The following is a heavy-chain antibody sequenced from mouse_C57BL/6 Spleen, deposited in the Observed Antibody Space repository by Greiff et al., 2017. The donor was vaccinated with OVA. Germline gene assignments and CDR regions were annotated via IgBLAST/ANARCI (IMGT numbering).Heavy chain of an antibody. Sequence: LVESGAELVRPGASVTLSCKASGYTFTDYEMHWVKQTPVHGLEWIGAIDPETGGTAYNQKFKGKAILTADKSSSTAYMELRSLTSEDSAVYYCTSVDYGSPFAYWGQGTLVTVSA. V-gene: IGHV1-15*01. CDR2: IDPETGGT. J-gene: IGHJ3*01. CDR3: TSVDYGSPFAY. CDR1: GYTFTDYE. D-gene: IGHD1-1*01.